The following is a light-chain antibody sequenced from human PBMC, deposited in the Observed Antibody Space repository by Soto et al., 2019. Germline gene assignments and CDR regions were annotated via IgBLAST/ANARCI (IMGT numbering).Light chain of an antibody. CDR3: SSYTTSVTYV. J-gene: IGLJ1*01. V-gene: IGLV2-14*01. CDR1: SSDVGAYNS. Sequence: QSALTQPASVSGSPGQSITISCTGTSSDVGAYNSVSWYQQHPGKAPKLISYDVSTRPSGISDRFSGSKSGNTASLTISGLQAEDESAYYCSSYTTSVTYVFGTGTKLTVL. CDR2: DVS.